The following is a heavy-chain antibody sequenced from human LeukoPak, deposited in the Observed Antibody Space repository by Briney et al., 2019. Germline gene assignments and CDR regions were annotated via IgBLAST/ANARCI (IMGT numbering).Heavy chain of an antibody. CDR1: GCSISSSSYY. CDR2: IYYSGST. CDR3: ASLYSSWSKY. J-gene: IGHJ4*02. D-gene: IGHD6-6*01. Sequence: PSETLSLTCTVSGCSISSSSYYWDWIRQPPGKGLEWIGNIYYSGSTYYNPSLKSRVTISVDTSKNQFSLKLSSVTAADTAVYYCASLYSSWSKYWGQGTLVTVSS. V-gene: IGHV4-39*01.